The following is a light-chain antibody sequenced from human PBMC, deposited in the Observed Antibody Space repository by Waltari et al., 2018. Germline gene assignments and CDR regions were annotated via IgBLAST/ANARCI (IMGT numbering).Light chain of an antibody. CDR2: EVF. J-gene: IGLJ1*01. CDR1: TSDVGSYDL. V-gene: IGLV2-23*02. CDR3: CSYAGRGTYV. Sequence: QSALTQPASVSGTPGQSITISCSGTTSDVGSYDLVSWSQQHPGESPKLLICEVFKRPPDPSSRFSGAKCGSTASLAIAVLQPEDDADYYCCSYAGRGTYVFGSGTKVTVL.